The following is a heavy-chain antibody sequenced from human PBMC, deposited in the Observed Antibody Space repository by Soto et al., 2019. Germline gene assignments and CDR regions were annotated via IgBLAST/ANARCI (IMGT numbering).Heavy chain of an antibody. J-gene: IGHJ4*02. D-gene: IGHD3-22*01. CDR3: AREPYDYDRSGHFDY. Sequence: SETLSLTCTVSGGSISSGDFYWNWIRQPPGMGLEWIGYISYSGGAYYNPSLKSRVSISADTSKNQFSLRLRFVTAADTAVYYGAREPYDYDRSGHFDYWGQGTLVT. CDR2: ISYSGGA. CDR1: GGSISSGDFY. V-gene: IGHV4-30-4*01.